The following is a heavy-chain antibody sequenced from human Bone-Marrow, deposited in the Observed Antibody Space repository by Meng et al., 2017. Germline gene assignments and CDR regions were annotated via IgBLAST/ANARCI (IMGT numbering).Heavy chain of an antibody. D-gene: IGHD3-10*01. V-gene: IGHV3-23*01. J-gene: IGHJ4*02. CDR3: AKLRNWSGQDYFDY. CDR2: ISGSGGST. CDR1: GFTFSSYA. Sequence: GESLKISCAASGFTFSSYAMSWVRQAPGKGLEWVSAISGSGGSTYYADSVKGRFTISRDNSKNTLYLQMNSLRAEDTAVYYCAKLRNWSGQDYFDYWGQGTLVTVSS.